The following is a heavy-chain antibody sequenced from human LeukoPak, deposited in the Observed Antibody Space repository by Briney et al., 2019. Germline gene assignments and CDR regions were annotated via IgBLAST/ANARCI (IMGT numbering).Heavy chain of an antibody. CDR3: ARGLLAAGSA. D-gene: IGHD6-13*01. CDR2: MNPNSGNT. Sequence: ASVKVSCTATSYISWVRQSPGQGLEWMGWMNPNSGNTGYAQKFQGRVTMTRNTSISTAYMELSSLRSEDTAVYYCARGLLAAGSAWGQGTLVTVSS. J-gene: IGHJ5*02. V-gene: IGHV1-8*02. CDR1: TSY.